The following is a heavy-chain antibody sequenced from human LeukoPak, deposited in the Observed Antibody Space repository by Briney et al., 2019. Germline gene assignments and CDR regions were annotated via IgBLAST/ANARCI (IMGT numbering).Heavy chain of an antibody. J-gene: IGHJ5*02. CDR2: IYYSGRT. V-gene: IGHV4-31*03. CDR3: ARAPARSTGWFDP. Sequence: SETRSLTRTVSGGSISSGGYYWSWIRQHPGKGLEWIGYIYYSGRTYYNPSLKSRVTISVDTSKNQFSLKLSSVTAADTAVYYCARAPARSTGWFDPWGQGTLVTVSS. CDR1: GGSISSGGYY. D-gene: IGHD5/OR15-5a*01.